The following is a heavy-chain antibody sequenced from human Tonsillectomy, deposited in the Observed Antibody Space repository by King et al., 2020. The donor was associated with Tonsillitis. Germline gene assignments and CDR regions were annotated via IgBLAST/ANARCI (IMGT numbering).Heavy chain of an antibody. V-gene: IGHV4-34*01. Sequence: VQLQQWGAGLLKPSETLSLTCAVYGGSFSGYYWNWIRQPPGKGLEWIGEINHSETNYNPSLKSRLTISVDTSKNQFSPKLSSVTAADTAVYYCASTEGYWGQGTLVTVSS. J-gene: IGHJ4*02. CDR3: ASTEGY. CDR1: GGSFSGYY. CDR2: INHSET.